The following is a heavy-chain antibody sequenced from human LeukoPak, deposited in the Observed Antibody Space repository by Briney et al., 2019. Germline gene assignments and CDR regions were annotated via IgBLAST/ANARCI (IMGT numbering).Heavy chain of an antibody. CDR3: TRDAYSINYYYNGMDV. CDR2: ISGSSSDI. CDR1: GFSISTHT. V-gene: IGHV3-21*01. D-gene: IGHD4-11*01. Sequence: GGSLRLSCVASGFSISTHTLNWLRQAPGKGLEWLSAISGSSSDIFYADSLKGRFTISRDNAKNSLYLQMNTLRAEDTAVYYCTRDAYSINYYYNGMDVWGQGTTAIVSS. J-gene: IGHJ6*02.